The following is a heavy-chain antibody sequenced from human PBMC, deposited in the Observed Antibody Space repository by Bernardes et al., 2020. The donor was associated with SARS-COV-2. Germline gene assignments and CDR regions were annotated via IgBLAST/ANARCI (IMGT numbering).Heavy chain of an antibody. V-gene: IGHV3-21*01. J-gene: IGHJ4*02. D-gene: IGHD3-10*01. CDR2: ISSTSSFM. CDR1: GFTFSIYA. Sequence: GGSLRLSCAASGFTFSIYAMNWVRQAPGKGLEWVSSISSTSSFMYYADSVKGRFTISRDNAKNSLFLQMNSLRAEDTAMYYCARGSFGELSDYWGQGILVTVSS. CDR3: ARGSFGELSDY.